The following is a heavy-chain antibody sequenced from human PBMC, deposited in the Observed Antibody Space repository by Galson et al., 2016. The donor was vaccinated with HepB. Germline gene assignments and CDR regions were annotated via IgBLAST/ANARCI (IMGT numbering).Heavy chain of an antibody. Sequence: SVKVSCKASGYAFTGYYMDWVRQAPGQGLEWMGRINPNSGDTNYARKFQGRVTMTRNTSISTAYMELSRLRSDDTAVYYCAREPGSYQFAFHGMDVWGQGTTVTVSS. V-gene: IGHV1-2*06. J-gene: IGHJ6*02. D-gene: IGHD3-16*02. CDR3: AREPGSYQFAFHGMDV. CDR1: GYAFTGYY. CDR2: INPNSGDT.